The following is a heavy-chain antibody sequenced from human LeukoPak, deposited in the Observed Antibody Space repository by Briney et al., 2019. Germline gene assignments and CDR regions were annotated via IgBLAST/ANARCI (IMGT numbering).Heavy chain of an antibody. V-gene: IGHV2-70*04. Sequence: SGPALVKPTQSLTLTCTFSEFSLSTARMRVSWIRQPPGKALEWLARIDWDDDKFYKTSLKTRLTISKDTSKNQVILIMTNMDPVDTATYYCARTISVTDYFDYWGPGTLVTVSS. CDR1: EFSLSTARMR. CDR2: IDWDDDK. D-gene: IGHD2-2*02. J-gene: IGHJ4*02. CDR3: ARTISVTDYFDY.